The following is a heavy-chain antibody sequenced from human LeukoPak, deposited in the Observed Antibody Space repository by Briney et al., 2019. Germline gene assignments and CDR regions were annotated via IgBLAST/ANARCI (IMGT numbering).Heavy chain of an antibody. D-gene: IGHD2-15*01. CDR1: GFTFSSYS. CDR2: ISSSSSYI. Sequence: PGGSLRLSCAASGFTFSSYSMNWVRQAPGKGLEWVSSISSSSSYIYYADSVKGRFTISRDNAKNSLYLQMNSLRAEDTAVYDCARDQWGSSGGRGSAFDIWGQGTMVTVSS. J-gene: IGHJ3*02. CDR3: ARDQWGSSGGRGSAFDI. V-gene: IGHV3-21*01.